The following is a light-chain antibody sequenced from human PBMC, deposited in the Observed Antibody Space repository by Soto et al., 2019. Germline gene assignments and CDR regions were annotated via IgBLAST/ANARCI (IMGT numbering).Light chain of an antibody. V-gene: IGLV7-43*01. CDR2: TTD. J-gene: IGLJ3*02. Sequence: QTVVTQEPSLTVSPGGTVTLTCASSTGAVTTGNYASWFQQKPGQAPRTLIYTTDNRHSWTPARFSGSLLGGKAALTLSSVQPEDEADYYCLLYFGGAQLVFGGGNKLTVL. CDR3: LLYFGGAQLV. CDR1: TGAVTTGNY.